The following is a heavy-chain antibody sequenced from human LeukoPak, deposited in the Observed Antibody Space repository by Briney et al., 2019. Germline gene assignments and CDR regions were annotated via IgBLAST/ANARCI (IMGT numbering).Heavy chain of an antibody. CDR1: GYRFSNYW. V-gene: IGHV5-51*01. D-gene: IGHD1-1*01. Sequence: GGSLQISCQASGYRFSNYWIGWVRQVPGKGLEWMGIVYPRDSDTRYSPSFQGQVTISADKSISTAYLQWSSLKASDTAVYYCARPGERSRRDWNLDQWGQGTLVTVSS. J-gene: IGHJ4*02. CDR2: VYPRDSDT. CDR3: ARPGERSRRDWNLDQ.